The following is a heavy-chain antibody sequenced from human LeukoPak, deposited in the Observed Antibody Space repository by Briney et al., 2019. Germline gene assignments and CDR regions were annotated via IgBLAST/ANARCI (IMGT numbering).Heavy chain of an antibody. J-gene: IGHJ6*03. D-gene: IGHD3-3*01. Sequence: GGSLRLSCAASGFTFSSYSMNWVRQAPGKGLEWVSSISSSSSYIYYADSVKGRFTISRDNAKNSLYLQMNSLRAEDTAVYYCARDLAWGYYDFWSGYSGSYYYMDVWGKGTTVTDSS. V-gene: IGHV3-21*01. CDR3: ARDLAWGYYDFWSGYSGSYYYMDV. CDR2: ISSSSSYI. CDR1: GFTFSSYS.